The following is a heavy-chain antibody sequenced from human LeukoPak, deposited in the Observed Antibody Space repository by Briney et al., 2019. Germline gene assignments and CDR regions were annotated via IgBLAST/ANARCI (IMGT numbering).Heavy chain of an antibody. J-gene: IGHJ5*02. CDR2: ISGSGGST. CDR3: AKDGYFDWLNNWFDP. V-gene: IGHV3-23*01. CDR1: GFTFSSYA. Sequence: GGSLRLSCAASGFTFSSYAMSWVRQAPGKGLEWVSAISGSGGSTYYADSVKGRFTISRDNSKNTLYLQMNSLRAEDTAVYYCAKDGYFDWLNNWFDPWGQGTLVTVSS. D-gene: IGHD3-9*01.